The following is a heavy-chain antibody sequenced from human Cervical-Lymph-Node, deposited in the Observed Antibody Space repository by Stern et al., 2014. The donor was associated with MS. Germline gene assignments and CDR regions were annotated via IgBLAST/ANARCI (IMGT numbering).Heavy chain of an antibody. V-gene: IGHV5-51*03. J-gene: IGHJ4*02. Sequence: VQLVQSGAEVKKPGESLKISCKGSGYSFRSYWIGWVRQMPGKGLEWMGIIWPDDSDTRYNPSFQGQVTISADKSISTAFLQWSSLKASDTAKYYCVRRYTIGDEDESGGQGTLVVVSS. D-gene: IGHD4-17*01. CDR3: VRRYTIGDEDES. CDR2: IWPDDSDT. CDR1: GYSFRSYW.